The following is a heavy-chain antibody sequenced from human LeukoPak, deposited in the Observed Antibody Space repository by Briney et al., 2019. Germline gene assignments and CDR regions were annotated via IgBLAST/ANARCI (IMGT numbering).Heavy chain of an antibody. D-gene: IGHD2/OR15-2a*01. CDR3: ATDVGEVFYDR. Sequence: GGSLRLSCAASGFIFTDYAWAWVRQSPGRGLEWVATIDHSGRNTHYVDAVTGRFTISRDDSRSTLFLHMRYLRADDTAVYYCATDVGEVFYDRWGQGTLVTVST. V-gene: IGHV3-23*01. J-gene: IGHJ5*02. CDR2: IDHSGRNT. CDR1: GFIFTDYA.